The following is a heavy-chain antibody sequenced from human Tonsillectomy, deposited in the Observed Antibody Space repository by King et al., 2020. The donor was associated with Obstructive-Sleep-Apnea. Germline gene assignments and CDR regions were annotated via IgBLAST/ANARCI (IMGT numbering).Heavy chain of an antibody. CDR1: GGSISSDNW. Sequence: HVQLQESGPGLVKPSGTLSLTCAVSGGSISSDNWWSWVRQPPGKGLEWIGEIYHSGSTNYNPSLKSRVTISVDKSKNQISLMLSSVTAADTAVYYCAKDQDGDYNLHAFDIWGQGTMVTVSS. CDR2: IYHSGST. J-gene: IGHJ3*02. V-gene: IGHV4-4*02. D-gene: IGHD4-17*01. CDR3: AKDQDGDYNLHAFDI.